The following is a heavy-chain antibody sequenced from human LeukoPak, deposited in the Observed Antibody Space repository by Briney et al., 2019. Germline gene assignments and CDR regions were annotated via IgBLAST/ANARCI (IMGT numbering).Heavy chain of an antibody. CDR3: ARDGISYYDTLDAFDI. D-gene: IGHD3-22*01. J-gene: IGHJ3*02. Sequence: PSQTLSLTCTVSGGSISSGSYYWSWIRQPAGKGLEWIGRIYTSGSTNYNPSLKSRVTISVDTSKNQFSLKLSSVTAADTAVYYCARDGISYYDTLDAFDIWGQGTMVTVS. CDR2: IYTSGST. CDR1: GGSISSGSYY. V-gene: IGHV4-61*02.